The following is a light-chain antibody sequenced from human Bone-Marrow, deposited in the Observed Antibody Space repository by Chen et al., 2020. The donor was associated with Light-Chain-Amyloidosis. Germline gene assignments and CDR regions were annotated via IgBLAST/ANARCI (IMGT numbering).Light chain of an antibody. V-gene: IGLV1-44*01. J-gene: IGLJ3*02. CDR1: SSNIGSNT. Sequence: QSVLTQPHSASGTPGQRVTISCSGSSSNIGSNTVNWYQQLPGTAPKLLIYSNNQRPSGGPDRFSGSKSGASASLAISGLQSEDEADYYCAAWDDSLNGWVFGGGTKLTVL. CDR3: AAWDDSLNGWV. CDR2: SNN.